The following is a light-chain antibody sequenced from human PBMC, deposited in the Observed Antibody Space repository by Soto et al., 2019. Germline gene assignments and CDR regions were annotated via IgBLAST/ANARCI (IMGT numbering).Light chain of an antibody. CDR2: AAS. J-gene: IGKJ5*01. Sequence: DIQLTQSPSFLSASVGDRVTITCRARQGISSYLACYQQKPGQAPELLIYAASTLQSGVPSRFSGSGTGTEFTLTISILQPEDFAPDYCQQLYSYAITFSQGTRRESK. V-gene: IGKV1-9*01. CDR1: QGISSY. CDR3: QQLYSYAIT.